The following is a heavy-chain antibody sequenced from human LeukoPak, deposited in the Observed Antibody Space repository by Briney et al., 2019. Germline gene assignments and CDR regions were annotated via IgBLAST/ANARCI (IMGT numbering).Heavy chain of an antibody. CDR1: GFTSSSYS. D-gene: IGHD3-10*01. V-gene: IGHV3-21*01. CDR3: AREGQPGDDY. CDR2: ISSSSSYI. Sequence: GGSLRLSCAASGFTSSSYSMNWVRQAPGKGLEWVSSISSSSSYIYYADSVKGRFTISRDNAKNSLYLQMNSLRAEDTAVYYCAREGQPGDDYWGQGTLVTVSS. J-gene: IGHJ4*02.